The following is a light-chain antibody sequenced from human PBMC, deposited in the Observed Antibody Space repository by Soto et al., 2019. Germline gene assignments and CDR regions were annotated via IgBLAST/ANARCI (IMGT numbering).Light chain of an antibody. CDR1: SSDVGGYNY. Sequence: SALTQPASVSGSPGQSITISCTGTSSDVGGYNYVSWYQQHPGKAPKVMIYGVSHRPSGVSSRFSGSKSGSTASLTISGLQAEDEADYYCNSYTSGSTYVFGTGTKVTVL. CDR3: NSYTSGSTYV. CDR2: GVS. J-gene: IGLJ1*01. V-gene: IGLV2-14*01.